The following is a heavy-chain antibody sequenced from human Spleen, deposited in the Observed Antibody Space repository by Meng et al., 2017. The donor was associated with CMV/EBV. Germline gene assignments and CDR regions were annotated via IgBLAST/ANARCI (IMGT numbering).Heavy chain of an antibody. V-gene: IGHV3-21*01. Sequence: GESLKISCAASGFTFSSYSMNWVRQAPGKGLEWASSISSSSSYIYYADSVKGRFTISRDNAKNSLYLQMNSLRAEDTAVYYCASPIAAAGAFDYWGQGTLVTVFS. CDR3: ASPIAAAGAFDY. CDR2: ISSSSSYI. D-gene: IGHD6-13*01. J-gene: IGHJ4*02. CDR1: GFTFSSYS.